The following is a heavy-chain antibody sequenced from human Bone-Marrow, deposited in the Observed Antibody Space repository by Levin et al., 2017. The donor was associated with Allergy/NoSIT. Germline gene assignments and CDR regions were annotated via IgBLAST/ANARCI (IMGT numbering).Heavy chain of an antibody. J-gene: IGHJ6*02. V-gene: IGHV3-30*18. Sequence: GGSLRLSCVASGFTFSNSGMHWVRQAPGKGLEWVTVISYDGNDKYYVDSVRGRFTVSRDNSKNTLYLQMNSLRVEDTAMYYCAKAGFWSGSEYYGMDVWGQGTTVTVSS. CDR2: ISYDGNDK. D-gene: IGHD3-3*01. CDR1: GFTFSNSG. CDR3: AKAGFWSGSEYYGMDV.